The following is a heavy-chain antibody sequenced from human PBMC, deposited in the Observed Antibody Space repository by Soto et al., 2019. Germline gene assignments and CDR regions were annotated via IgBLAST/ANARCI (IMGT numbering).Heavy chain of an antibody. V-gene: IGHV3-23*01. CDR2: ISGSGGST. CDR3: ANTKLRGSYYFDY. Sequence: EVQLLESGGGLVQPGGSLRLSCAASGFTFSSYAMSWVRQAPGKGLEWVSAISGSGGSTYYADSGKGRFTISRDNSKNTLYLQMNSLRAEDTAVYYCANTKLRGSYYFDYWGQGTLVTVSS. J-gene: IGHJ4*02. D-gene: IGHD1-26*01. CDR1: GFTFSSYA.